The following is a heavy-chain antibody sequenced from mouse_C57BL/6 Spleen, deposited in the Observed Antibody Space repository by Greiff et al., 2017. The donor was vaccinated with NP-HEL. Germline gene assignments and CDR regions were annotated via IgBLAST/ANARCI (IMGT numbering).Heavy chain of an antibody. V-gene: IGHV1-63*01. CDR2: IYPGGGYT. D-gene: IGHD1-1*01. Sequence: QVQLQQSGAELVRPGTSVKMSCKASGYTFTNYWIGWAKQRPGHGLEWIGDIYPGGGYTNYNEKFKGKATLTADKSSSTAYMQFSSLTSEDSAIYYCARFITTVEGYFDVWGTGTTVTVSS. CDR1: GYTFTNYW. J-gene: IGHJ1*03. CDR3: ARFITTVEGYFDV.